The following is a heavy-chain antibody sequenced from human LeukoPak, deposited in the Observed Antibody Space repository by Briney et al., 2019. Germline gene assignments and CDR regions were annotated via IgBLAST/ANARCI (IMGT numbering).Heavy chain of an antibody. CDR2: ISYDETNK. CDR3: ARDQGGGTSY. J-gene: IGHJ4*02. CDR1: GFSFSTYA. Sequence: GRSLRLSCAASGFSFSTYAMHWVRQAPGKGLEWVAVISYDETNKYYADSVKGRFTISRDNAKNSLYLQMDSLRAEDTAVYYCARDQGGGTSYWGQGTLVTVSS. D-gene: IGHD1-26*01. V-gene: IGHV3-30*04.